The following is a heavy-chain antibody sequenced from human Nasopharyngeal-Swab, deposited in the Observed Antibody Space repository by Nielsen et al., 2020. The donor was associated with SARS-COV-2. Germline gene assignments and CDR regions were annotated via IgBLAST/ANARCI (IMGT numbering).Heavy chain of an antibody. CDR3: ARGGSTPMIISY. Sequence: SETLSLTYAVYGGSFSGYYWSWIRQPPGKGLEWIGEINHSGNTKYNPSLKSRVTLSVDTSKNQFSLTLSSVTAADTAVYYCARGGSTPMIISYWGQGTLVTVSS. CDR1: GGSFSGYY. J-gene: IGHJ4*02. V-gene: IGHV4-34*01. D-gene: IGHD5-18*01. CDR2: INHSGNT.